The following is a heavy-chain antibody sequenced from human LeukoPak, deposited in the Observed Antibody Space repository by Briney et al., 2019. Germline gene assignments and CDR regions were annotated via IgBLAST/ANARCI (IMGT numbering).Heavy chain of an antibody. V-gene: IGHV4-34*01. CDR1: GGSFSGYY. D-gene: IGHD2-15*01. CDR3: ARGGLGYCSGGSCSHEYFQH. Sequence: PSETLSLTCAVYGGSFSGYYWSSIRQPPGEGLEWIGEINHSGSTNYNPSLKSRVTISLDTSKNQFSLKLSSVTAADTAVYYCARGGLGYCSGGSCSHEYFQHWGQGTLVTVSS. CDR2: INHSGST. J-gene: IGHJ1*01.